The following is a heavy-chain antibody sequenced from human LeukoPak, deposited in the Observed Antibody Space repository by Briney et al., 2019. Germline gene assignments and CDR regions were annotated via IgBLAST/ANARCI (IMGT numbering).Heavy chain of an antibody. D-gene: IGHD3-9*01. CDR3: ARNLFWRFDT. CDR2: INRDGNEK. V-gene: IGHV3-7*01. J-gene: IGHJ5*02. CDR1: GFSFTTYL. Sequence: GSLRLSFAASGFSFTTYLMGWVRQAPGKGLEWVANINRDGNEKFYVDSVRGRFTISRDNPKNSLYLQMNTLRVEDTAVYYCARNLFWRFDTWGQGALVTVSS.